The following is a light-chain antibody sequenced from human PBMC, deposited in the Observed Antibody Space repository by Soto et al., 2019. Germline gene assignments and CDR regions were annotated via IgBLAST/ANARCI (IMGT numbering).Light chain of an antibody. Sequence: QSVLTEPPSVSAAIGEKVTVSCSRSNSNIGNNYVSWYQQLPGTAPKVLIYENNKRPSGIPDRFSGSKSGTSATLGITGLQTGDEADYYCGTWDSSLSAGVFGTGTKATVL. CDR3: GTWDSSLSAGV. CDR1: NSNIGNNY. J-gene: IGLJ1*01. CDR2: ENN. V-gene: IGLV1-51*02.